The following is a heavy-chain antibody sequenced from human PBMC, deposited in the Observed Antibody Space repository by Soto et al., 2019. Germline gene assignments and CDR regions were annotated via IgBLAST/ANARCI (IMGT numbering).Heavy chain of an antibody. D-gene: IGHD3-3*01. CDR1: GYPVTAYY. J-gene: IGHJ3*02. CDR3: ARGGGVGVAGSAAFDM. Sequence: QLHLVQSGAVVKKPGASVTVSCSASGYPVTAYYMHWVRQAPGRGLEWMGGINPATGAAKYTQTFQGRVTLARVTSTSTDFMELSGLTSEDTAFFYCARGGGVGVAGSAAFDMWGQGTLVTVSS. V-gene: IGHV1-2*02. CDR2: INPATGAA.